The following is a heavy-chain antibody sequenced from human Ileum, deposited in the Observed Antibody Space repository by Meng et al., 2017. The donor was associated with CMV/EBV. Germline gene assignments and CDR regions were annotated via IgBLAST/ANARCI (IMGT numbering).Heavy chain of an antibody. J-gene: IGHJ6*02. Sequence: SETLSLTCTVSGGSVSSGSYFWSWIRQPPGKGLEWIGYIYYSGSTNYNPSLKSRVTMSVDTSKNQFSLKLSSVTAADTAIYYCTSCYNYYYYAMDVWGQGTTVTSP. V-gene: IGHV4-61*01. CDR1: GGSVSSGSYF. CDR2: IYYSGST. D-gene: IGHD2-2*02. CDR3: TSCYNYYYYAMDV.